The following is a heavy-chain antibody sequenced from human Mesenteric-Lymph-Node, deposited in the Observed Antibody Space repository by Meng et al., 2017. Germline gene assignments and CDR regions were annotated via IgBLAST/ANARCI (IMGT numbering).Heavy chain of an antibody. J-gene: IGHJ5*02. CDR3: ARGGYSSSWYENPRLYNWFDP. V-gene: IGHV4-39*07. Sequence: SETLSLTCTVSGGSITTYGYYWAWIRQPPGKGLEWIGSIYYSESASYNPSLKSRVTISVDTSKNQFSLKLSSVTAADTAVYYCARGGYSSSWYENPRLYNWFDPWGQGTLVTVSS. CDR2: IYYSESA. CDR1: GGSITTYGYY. D-gene: IGHD6-13*01.